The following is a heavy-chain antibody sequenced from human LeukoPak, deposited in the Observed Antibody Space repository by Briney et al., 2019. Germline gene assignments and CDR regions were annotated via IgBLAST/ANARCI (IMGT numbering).Heavy chain of an antibody. J-gene: IGHJ4*02. Sequence: GSLRLSCAASGYSISSGYYWGWIRQPPGKGLEWIGSIYHSGSTYYNPSLKSRVTISVDTSKNQFSLKLSSVTAADTAVYYCARWNWGRYYFDYWGQGTLVTVSS. CDR2: IYHSGST. CDR1: GYSISSGYY. D-gene: IGHD7-27*01. CDR3: ARWNWGRYYFDY. V-gene: IGHV4-38-2*01.